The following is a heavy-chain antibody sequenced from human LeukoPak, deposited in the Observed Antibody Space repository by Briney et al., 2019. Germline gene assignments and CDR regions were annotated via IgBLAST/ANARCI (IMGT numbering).Heavy chain of an antibody. CDR2: INSDGSST. CDR1: GFTLSNNW. V-gene: IGHV3-74*01. Sequence: GGSLRLSCAASGFTLSNNWMHWVRQAPGKGLVWVSRINSDGSSTRYADSVKGRFTISRDNAKNTLYLQMNSLRAEDTAVYYRARELVVRAGDYFDYWGQGTLVVVSS. J-gene: IGHJ4*02. D-gene: IGHD2-2*01. CDR3: ARELVVRAGDYFDY.